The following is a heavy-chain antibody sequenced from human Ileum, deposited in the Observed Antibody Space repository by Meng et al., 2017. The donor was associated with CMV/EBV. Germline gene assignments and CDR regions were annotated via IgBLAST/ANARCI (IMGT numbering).Heavy chain of an antibody. CDR3: ATNSEDY. D-gene: IGHD4-23*01. J-gene: IGHJ4*02. V-gene: IGHV4-34*01. CDR2: IHHSGIT. Sequence: QVLVQHGGAGLLKRSATLSLSCAVDCRSFSDYYWIWLHPSRRKGLEWIGKIHHSGITNYNPSLKSRVTISVDTAKNKFYLKLTSVTAADTGVYYCATNSEDYWGQGTLVTVSS. CDR1: CRSFSDYY.